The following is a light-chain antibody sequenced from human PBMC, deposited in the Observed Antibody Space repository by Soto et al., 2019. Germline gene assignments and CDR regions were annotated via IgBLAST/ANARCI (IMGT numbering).Light chain of an antibody. CDR2: GAS. CDR3: QQYNNWPLT. CDR1: QSVSSN. Sequence: EIVMTQSPATLSVSPGERATLSCMASQSVSSNFAWYQQKPGQAPRLLIYGASTRATGIPARFSGSGSGTEFTLTISSLQSEDFAVYYCQQYNNWPLTFGGGTKVEIK. J-gene: IGKJ4*01. V-gene: IGKV3-15*01.